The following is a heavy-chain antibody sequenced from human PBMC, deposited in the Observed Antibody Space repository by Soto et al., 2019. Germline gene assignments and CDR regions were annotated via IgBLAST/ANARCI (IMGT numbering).Heavy chain of an antibody. CDR1: GFTFSDEN. Sequence: PGGSLRLSCSASGFTFSDENMSWVRQVPGKGLEWVSGISGGGSYIFYADSVQGRFSISRDNAKNSLFLEMNSPRVEDTAVYYCARDSDCHSTSCFFPPHVWGQGTTVTVSS. D-gene: IGHD2-2*01. V-gene: IGHV3-21*06. CDR3: ARDSDCHSTSCFFPPHV. J-gene: IGHJ6*02. CDR2: ISGGGSYI.